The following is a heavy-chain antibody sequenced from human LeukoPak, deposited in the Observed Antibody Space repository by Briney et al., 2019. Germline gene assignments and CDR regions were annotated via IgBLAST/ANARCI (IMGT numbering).Heavy chain of an antibody. CDR3: ASGGYSGYAFDY. J-gene: IGHJ4*02. Sequence: SETLSLTCTVSGGSISSFYWSWIRQPPGKGLQWIGYIYYSGTTRYNPSLKSRVTISVDTSKNQFSLKLSSVTAADTAVYYCASGGYSGYAFDYWGQGILVTVSS. D-gene: IGHD5-12*01. CDR2: IYYSGTT. CDR1: GGSISSFY. V-gene: IGHV4-59*01.